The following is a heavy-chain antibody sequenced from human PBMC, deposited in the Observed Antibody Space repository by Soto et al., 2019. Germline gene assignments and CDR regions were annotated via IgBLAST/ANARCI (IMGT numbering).Heavy chain of an antibody. J-gene: IGHJ4*02. V-gene: IGHV3-11*06. CDR1: GFTFSDYY. Sequence: GGSLRLSCAASGFTFSDYYMSWIRQAPGKGLEWVSYISSSSSYTNYADSVKGRFTISRDNAKNSLYLQMNSLRAEDTAVYYCAKGANYYDSSGLNFDYWGQGTLVTVSS. D-gene: IGHD3-22*01. CDR3: AKGANYYDSSGLNFDY. CDR2: ISSSSSYT.